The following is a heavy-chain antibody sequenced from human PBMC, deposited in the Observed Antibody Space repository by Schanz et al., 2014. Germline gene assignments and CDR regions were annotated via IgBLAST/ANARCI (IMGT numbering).Heavy chain of an antibody. V-gene: IGHV3-30*03. CDR3: VREENYPSFLGYYYYMDV. J-gene: IGHJ6*03. D-gene: IGHD3-10*01. CDR2: ISHDGNNK. Sequence: VQLVESGGGLAQPGGSLRLSCAASGITFSGYSMHWVRQAPGKGLEWAALISHDGNNKHYVDSVEGRFTISRDNSKSMLFLEMSSLRVEDTAVYYCVREENYPSFLGYYYYMDVWGKGTSVTVSS. CDR1: GITFSGYS.